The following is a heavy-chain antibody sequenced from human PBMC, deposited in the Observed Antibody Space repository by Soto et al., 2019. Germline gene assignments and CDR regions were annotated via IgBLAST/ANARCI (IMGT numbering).Heavy chain of an antibody. J-gene: IGHJ6*02. D-gene: IGHD3-16*01. CDR1: GSAVPGFTFSSYA. V-gene: IGHV3-23*01. CDR3: AKLGTVSPYYGMDV. Sequence: PGGSLRLSCAASGSAVPGFTFSSYAMTWVRQARGKGLEWVSAISGSGGKTYYADSVKARFTISRDNSRDTLYLQMNSLRAEDAAVYYCAKLGTVSPYYGMDVWGQGTTVTVSS. CDR2: ISGSGGKT.